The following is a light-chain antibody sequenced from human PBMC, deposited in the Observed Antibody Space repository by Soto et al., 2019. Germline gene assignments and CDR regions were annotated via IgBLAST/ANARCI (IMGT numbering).Light chain of an antibody. CDR2: DNN. CDR3: AAWDDSLKHVV. Sequence: QAVVTQPPSASGTPGQRVTISCSGSNSNIGSNTVNWYQQLPGTAPKLLIYDNNQRPSGVPDRFSGSKSGTSASLAISGLQSEDEADHYCAAWDDSLKHVVFGGGTKVTVL. V-gene: IGLV1-44*01. CDR1: NSNIGSNT. J-gene: IGLJ2*01.